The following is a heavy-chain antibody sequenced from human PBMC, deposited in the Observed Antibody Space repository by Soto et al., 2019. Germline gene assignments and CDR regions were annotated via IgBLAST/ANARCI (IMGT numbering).Heavy chain of an antibody. CDR2: INAANGDT. CDR3: VRRHVSATGIDWFDP. CDR1: RYGFPRYA. D-gene: IGHD6-13*01. Sequence: VSGKVSRKASRYGFPRYAIHWVRQAPGQRLEWMGWINAANGDTKYSPKFQGRVTITRDTSASTAYMELSSLRSEDTAVYYCVRRHVSATGIDWFDPWGQGTLVTVSS. V-gene: IGHV1-3*01. J-gene: IGHJ5*02.